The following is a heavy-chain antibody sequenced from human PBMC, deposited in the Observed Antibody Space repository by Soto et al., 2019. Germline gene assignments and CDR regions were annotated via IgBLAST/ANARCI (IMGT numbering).Heavy chain of an antibody. D-gene: IGHD6-19*01. CDR1: GFTFDDYA. J-gene: IGHJ4*02. CDR3: AKDTTLSGWYAFDC. CDR2: ISWNSGSI. V-gene: IGHV3-9*01. Sequence: EVQLVESGGGLVQPGRSLRLSCAASGFTFDDYAMHWVRQAPGKGLEWVSGISWNSGSIGYPDSVNGRFTISRDNAKNSLDLQLNSLRAEDTALYYCAKDTTLSGWYAFDCWGQGTLVTVSS.